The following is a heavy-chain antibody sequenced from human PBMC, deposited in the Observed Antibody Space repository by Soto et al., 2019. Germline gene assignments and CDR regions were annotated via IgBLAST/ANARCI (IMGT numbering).Heavy chain of an antibody. CDR2: IYWDDDK. D-gene: IGHD4-17*01. V-gene: IGHV2-5*02. CDR1: GFSLSTSGVG. Sequence: QITLKESGPTLVKPTQTLTLTCTFSGFSLSTSGVGVGWIRQPPGEALEWLALIYWDDDKRYSPSLKNRLTITKDTSKHQVVLTMTNMDPVDTATYYCAHSPRITVTTLYYFDYWGQGTLVTVSS. J-gene: IGHJ4*02. CDR3: AHSPRITVTTLYYFDY.